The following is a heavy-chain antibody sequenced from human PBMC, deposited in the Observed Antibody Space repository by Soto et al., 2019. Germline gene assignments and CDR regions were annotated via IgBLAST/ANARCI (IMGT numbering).Heavy chain of an antibody. J-gene: IGHJ4*02. V-gene: IGHV3-11*01. D-gene: IGHD3-3*01. CDR3: ATDPYYTASSY. CDR1: GFTFSDYY. Sequence: LRLSSAASGFTFSDYYMTWIRQAPGKGLEWVSYISHFGSTIYYADSVKGRFTVSRDNARYSLYLQMNSLRAEGTAVYYCATDPYYTASSYWGQGTLVTVSS. CDR2: ISHFGSTI.